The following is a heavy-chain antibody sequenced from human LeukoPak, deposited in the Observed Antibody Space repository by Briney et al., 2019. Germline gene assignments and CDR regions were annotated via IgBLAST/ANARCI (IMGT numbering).Heavy chain of an antibody. D-gene: IGHD5-18*01. Sequence: GGSLRLSCAASGSTFSSYSMNLVRQAPGKGLEWVSSISSSSSYIYYADSVKGRFTISRDNAKNSLYLQMNSLRAEDTAVYYCARERIQLWLIEHAFDIWGQGTMVTVSS. CDR3: ARERIQLWLIEHAFDI. CDR1: GSTFSSYS. CDR2: ISSSSSYI. J-gene: IGHJ3*02. V-gene: IGHV3-21*01.